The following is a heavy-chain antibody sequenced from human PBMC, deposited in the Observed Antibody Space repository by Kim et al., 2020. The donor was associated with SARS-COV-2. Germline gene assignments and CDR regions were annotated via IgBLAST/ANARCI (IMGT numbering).Heavy chain of an antibody. CDR3: AKDLGCYGDCPGVDY. CDR2: ISGSGGST. J-gene: IGHJ4*02. Sequence: GGSLRLSCAASGFTFSSYAMSWVRQAPGKGLEWVSAISGSGGSTYYADSVKGRFTISRDNSKNTLYLQMNSLRAEDTAVYYCAKDLGCYGDCPGVDYWGQGTLVTVSS. D-gene: IGHD4-17*01. V-gene: IGHV3-23*01. CDR1: GFTFSSYA.